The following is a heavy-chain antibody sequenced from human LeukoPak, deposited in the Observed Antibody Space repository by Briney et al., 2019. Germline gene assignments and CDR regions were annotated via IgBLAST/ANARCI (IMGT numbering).Heavy chain of an antibody. Sequence: ASETLSLTCAVYGGSFSGYYWSWIRQPPGKGLEWIGYIYYSGSTNYNPSLKSRVTISVDTSKNQFSLKLSSVTAADTAVYYCARVPDYYDSSGYFDYWGQGTLVTVSS. V-gene: IGHV4-59*01. CDR1: GGSFSGYY. CDR3: ARVPDYYDSSGYFDY. J-gene: IGHJ4*02. D-gene: IGHD3-22*01. CDR2: IYYSGST.